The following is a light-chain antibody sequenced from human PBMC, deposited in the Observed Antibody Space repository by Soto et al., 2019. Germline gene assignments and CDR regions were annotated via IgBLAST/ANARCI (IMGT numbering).Light chain of an antibody. CDR3: KKYNSDVT. J-gene: IGKJ4*01. CDR2: AAS. CDR1: QGSSNY. Sequence: DIQMTQSPSSLYASVGDRVTITCRASQGSSNYLAGYQQKPWKVPKLLIYAASTLQSGVPSRFSGSGSGTDFTRTINSRQPEDVATYYCKKYNSDVTFGGGTKVEIK. V-gene: IGKV1-27*01.